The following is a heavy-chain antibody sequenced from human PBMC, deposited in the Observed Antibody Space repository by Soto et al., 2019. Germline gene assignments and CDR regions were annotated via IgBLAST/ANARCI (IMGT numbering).Heavy chain of an antibody. D-gene: IGHD6-13*01. CDR3: ARSEYGSSWYLGYWYFDL. CDR2: IYYSGST. V-gene: IGHV4-59*01. CDR1: GGSISSYY. J-gene: IGHJ2*01. Sequence: PSETLSLTCTVSGGSISSYYWSWIRQPPGKGLEWIGYIYYSGSTNYNPSLKSRVTISVDTSKNQFSLKLSSVTAADTAVYYCARSEYGSSWYLGYWYFDLWGRGTLVTVSS.